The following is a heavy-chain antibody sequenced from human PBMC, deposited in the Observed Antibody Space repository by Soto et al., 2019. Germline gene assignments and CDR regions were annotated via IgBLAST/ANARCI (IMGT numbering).Heavy chain of an antibody. CDR1: GFTFGAYA. V-gene: IGHV3-49*03. D-gene: IGHD6-13*01. CDR2: IRSKAYGGTT. Sequence: GGSLSLSCTASGFTFGAYAMSWFRQAPGKGLEWVGFIRSKAYGGTTEYAASVKGRFTISRDDSKSIAYLQMNSLKTEDTAVYYCLGIAAAGTLSGYYYYGMDVWGQGTTVTVSS. J-gene: IGHJ6*02. CDR3: LGIAAAGTLSGYYYYGMDV.